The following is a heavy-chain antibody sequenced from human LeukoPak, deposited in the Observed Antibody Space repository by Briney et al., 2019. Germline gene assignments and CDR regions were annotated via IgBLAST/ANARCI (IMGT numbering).Heavy chain of an antibody. CDR1: GGSFSGYY. CDR3: ARSPYYFDY. J-gene: IGHJ4*02. Sequence: SETLSLTCAVYGGSFSGYYWSWIRQPPGKGLEWIGEINHSGSTNYNPSLKSRVAVSVDTSKNQFSLKLSSVTAADTAVYYCARSPYYFDYWGQGTLVTVSS. V-gene: IGHV4-34*01. CDR2: INHSGST.